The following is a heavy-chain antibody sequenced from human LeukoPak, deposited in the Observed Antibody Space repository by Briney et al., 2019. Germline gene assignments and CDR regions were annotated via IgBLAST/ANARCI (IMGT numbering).Heavy chain of an antibody. CDR2: ISTSSTYT. D-gene: IGHD6-19*01. CDR3: ARAVAANRRFDY. V-gene: IGHV3-11*06. J-gene: IGHJ4*02. Sequence: GGSLRRSCAASGFTFSDFYMSWIRQAPGKGLEWVSYISTSSTYTNYADSVKGRFTISRDDAKNSLYLQMNSLRAEDTAVYYCARAVAANRRFDYWGQGTLLTVSS. CDR1: GFTFSDFY.